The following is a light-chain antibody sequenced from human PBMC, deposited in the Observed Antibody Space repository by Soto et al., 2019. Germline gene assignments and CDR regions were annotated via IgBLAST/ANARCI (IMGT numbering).Light chain of an antibody. Sequence: QSALAQPASVSGSPGQSITISCTGSSSDIGTFNYVSWYQQHPGKAPKLIIYEVHNRPSGVSSRFSASKSGNTASLTISGLQAEDEADYYCSSYRAASIKVFGSGTQLTVL. V-gene: IGLV2-14*01. J-gene: IGLJ7*01. CDR3: SSYRAASIKV. CDR1: SSDIGTFNY. CDR2: EVH.